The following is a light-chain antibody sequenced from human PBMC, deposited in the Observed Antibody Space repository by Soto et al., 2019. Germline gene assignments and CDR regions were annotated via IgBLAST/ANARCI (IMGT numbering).Light chain of an antibody. V-gene: IGLV1-51*01. Sequence: QSVLTQPPSVSAAPGQKVTISCSGSSSNIGNNYVSWYQQLPGTAPKLLIYANNKRPSGIPDRLSGSKSGTSATLGITGLQTGDEADYYCGTWDSSLSAVVFGGGTKVTVL. J-gene: IGLJ2*01. CDR2: ANN. CDR3: GTWDSSLSAVV. CDR1: SSNIGNNY.